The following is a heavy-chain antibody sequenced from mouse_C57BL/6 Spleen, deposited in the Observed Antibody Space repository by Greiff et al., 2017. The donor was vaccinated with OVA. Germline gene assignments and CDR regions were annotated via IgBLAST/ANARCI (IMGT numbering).Heavy chain of an antibody. CDR2: ISSGGSYT. CDR1: GFTFSSYG. Sequence: DVHLVESGGDLVKPGGSLKLSCAASGFTFSSYGMSWVRQTPDKRLEWVATISSGGSYTYYPDSVKGRFTISRDNAKNTLYLQMSSLKSEDTAMYYCARHGGGTSYFDYWGQGTTLTVSS. D-gene: IGHD4-1*01. CDR3: ARHGGGTSYFDY. V-gene: IGHV5-6*01. J-gene: IGHJ2*01.